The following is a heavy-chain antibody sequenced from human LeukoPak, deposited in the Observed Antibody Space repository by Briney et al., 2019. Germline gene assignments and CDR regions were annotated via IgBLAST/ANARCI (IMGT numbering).Heavy chain of an antibody. Sequence: SETLSLTCTVSGGSISSHYWSWIRQPPGKGLEWIGYIYYSGSTNYNPSLKSRVTISIDTSKNQFSLKLSSVTAADTAVYYCARVVGAARRNAFDIWGQGTMVTVSS. CDR3: ARVVGAARRNAFDI. J-gene: IGHJ3*02. CDR1: GGSISSHY. CDR2: IYYSGST. D-gene: IGHD6-6*01. V-gene: IGHV4-59*11.